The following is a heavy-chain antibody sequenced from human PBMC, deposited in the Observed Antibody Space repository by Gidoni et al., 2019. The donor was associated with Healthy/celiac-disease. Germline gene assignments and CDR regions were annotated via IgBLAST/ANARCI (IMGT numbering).Heavy chain of an antibody. CDR3: ARDFGDSSGWKLEGVDL. CDR1: GGSICSGGYY. D-gene: IGHD3-22*01. CDR2: SYYSWST. J-gene: IGHJ2*01. V-gene: IGHV4-31*03. Sequence: QVQLQESGPGLVKPSQTLSLTCTVSGGSICSGGYYWRWIRQHPGKGLEWIGYSYYSWSTYYNPSLKSRVTISVDTSKNKCSLKLSSVTAADTAVYYCARDFGDSSGWKLEGVDLWGRGTLVTVSS.